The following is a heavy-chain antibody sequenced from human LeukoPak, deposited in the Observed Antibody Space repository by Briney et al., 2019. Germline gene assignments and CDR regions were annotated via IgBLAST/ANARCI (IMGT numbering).Heavy chain of an antibody. J-gene: IGHJ5*02. CDR3: ARGDYYDGGGRNWFDP. CDR2: ISYSGTT. V-gene: IGHV4-31*03. D-gene: IGHD3-16*01. CDR1: GGSITSGGHY. Sequence: SETLSLTCTVSGGSITSGGHYWSWIRQHPGKGLEWIGYISYSGTTYYNPSLKSRVTMSVDTSRNQFSLRLTSVTAADTAVYYCARGDYYDGGGRNWFDPWGQGTLVTVSS.